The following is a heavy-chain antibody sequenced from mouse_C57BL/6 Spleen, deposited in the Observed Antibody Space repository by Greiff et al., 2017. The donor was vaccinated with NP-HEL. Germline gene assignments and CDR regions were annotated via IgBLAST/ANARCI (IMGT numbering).Heavy chain of an antibody. Sequence: QVQLKQSGAELVKPGASVKISCKASGYAFSSYWMNWVKQRPGKGLEWIGQIYPGDGDTNYNGKFKGKATLTADKSSSTAYMQLSSLTSEDSAVYFCARRGSIYYDSHSYFDVWGTGTTVTVSS. D-gene: IGHD2-4*01. CDR3: ARRGSIYYDSHSYFDV. CDR2: IYPGDGDT. V-gene: IGHV1-80*01. J-gene: IGHJ1*03. CDR1: GYAFSSYW.